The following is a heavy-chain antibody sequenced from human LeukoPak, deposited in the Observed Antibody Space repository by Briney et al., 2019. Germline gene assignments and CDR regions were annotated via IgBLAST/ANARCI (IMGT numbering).Heavy chain of an antibody. CDR1: GGSISSYY. J-gene: IGHJ4*02. CDR2: LYSSGST. Sequence: PSETLSLTCTVSGGSISSYYWSWIRQPPGKGLEWIGYLYSSGSTFAIPSLKSRVTISVDTSKNQFSLKLSSVTAADTAVYYCARRWAGTSFVLLWFGESHFDYWGQGTLVTVSS. D-gene: IGHD3-10*01. CDR3: ARRWAGTSFVLLWFGESHFDY. V-gene: IGHV4-59*12.